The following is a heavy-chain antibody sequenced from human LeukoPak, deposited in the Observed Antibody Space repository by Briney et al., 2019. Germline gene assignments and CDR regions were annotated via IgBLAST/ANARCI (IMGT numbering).Heavy chain of an antibody. CDR2: INSDGSST. Sequence: GGSLRLSCAASGFTFSSYWMHWVRQAPGKGLVWVSRINSDGSSTSYADSVKGRFTISRDNAKNTLYLQMNSLRAEDTAVHYCAREYGGYYPNPIDYWGQGTLVTVSS. D-gene: IGHD1-26*01. CDR1: GFTFSSYW. CDR3: AREYGGYYPNPIDY. J-gene: IGHJ4*02. V-gene: IGHV3-74*01.